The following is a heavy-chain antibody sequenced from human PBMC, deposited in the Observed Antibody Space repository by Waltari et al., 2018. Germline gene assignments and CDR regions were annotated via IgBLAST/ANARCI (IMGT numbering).Heavy chain of an antibody. Sequence: QVQLVQSGAEVRKPGASLKVSCKASGYRFPSHVINWVRQATGQGLEWMGWMNPDSGSTDYAREFQGRISMTGNTSISTAYMELSSLTFDDTAVYYCARGGVYGSGNNWFDLWGQGTQVTVSS. D-gene: IGHD3-10*01. CDR2: MNPDSGST. J-gene: IGHJ5*02. V-gene: IGHV1-8*01. CDR3: ARGGVYGSGNNWFDL. CDR1: GYRFPSHV.